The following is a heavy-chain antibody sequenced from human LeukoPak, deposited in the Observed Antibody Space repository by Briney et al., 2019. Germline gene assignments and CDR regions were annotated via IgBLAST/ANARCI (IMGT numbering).Heavy chain of an antibody. CDR3: ARDGRGYYGGDCFLSWFDP. D-gene: IGHD2-21*02. Sequence: GGSLRLSCAASGFTFSSYWMSWVRQAPGKGLEWVANIKQDGSEKYYVDSVKGRFTISRDNAKNSLYLQMSSLRAEDTAVYYCARDGRGYYGGDCFLSWFDPWGPGTLVTVSS. CDR2: IKQDGSEK. J-gene: IGHJ5*02. CDR1: GFTFSSYW. V-gene: IGHV3-7*01.